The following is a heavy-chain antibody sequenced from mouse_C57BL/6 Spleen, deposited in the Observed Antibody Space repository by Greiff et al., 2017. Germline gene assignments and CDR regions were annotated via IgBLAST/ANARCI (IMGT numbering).Heavy chain of an antibody. CDR2: INPTNGGT. D-gene: IGHD1-1*01. Sequence: VQLQQSGPELVKPGASVKMSYKASGYTFTDYNMHWVKQSHGKSLEWIGYINPTNGGTSYNQKFKGKATLTVNKSSSTAYMELRSLTSEDSAVYYCARGRIYAGAMDYWGQGTSVTVSS. V-gene: IGHV1-22*01. CDR1: GYTFTDYN. J-gene: IGHJ4*01. CDR3: ARGRIYAGAMDY.